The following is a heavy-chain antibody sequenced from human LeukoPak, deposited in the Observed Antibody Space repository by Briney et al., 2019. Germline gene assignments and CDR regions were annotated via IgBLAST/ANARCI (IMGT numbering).Heavy chain of an antibody. J-gene: IGHJ4*02. D-gene: IGHD4-17*01. CDR1: GFTFSNYA. Sequence: GGSLRLSCAASGFTFSNYAMHWVRQAPGKGLEWLAVITSDGINQHYADSVRGRLTISRDDSIKTLFLQMNSLGTDDTAVYYCARDGPYFGDYPYYFDYWGQGTLVTVSS. V-gene: IGHV3-30*04. CDR3: ARDGPYFGDYPYYFDY. CDR2: ITSDGINQ.